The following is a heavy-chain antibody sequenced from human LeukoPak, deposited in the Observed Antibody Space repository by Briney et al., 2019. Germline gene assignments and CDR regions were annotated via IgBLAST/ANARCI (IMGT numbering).Heavy chain of an antibody. Sequence: PSETLSLTCTVSGGSISSGDYYWTWIRQPPGKGLEWIGEINHSGSTNYNPSLKSRVTISVDTSKNQFSLKLSSVTAADTAVYYCARGPGIGVAAHDNWGQGTLVTVSS. CDR2: INHSGST. CDR3: ARGPGIGVAAHDN. J-gene: IGHJ4*02. D-gene: IGHD6-19*01. CDR1: GGSISSGDYY. V-gene: IGHV4-39*07.